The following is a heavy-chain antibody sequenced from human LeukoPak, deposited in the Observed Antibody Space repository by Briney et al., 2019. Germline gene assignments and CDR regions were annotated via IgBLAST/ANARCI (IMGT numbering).Heavy chain of an antibody. CDR1: GGSISSYY. CDR2: IYYSGST. J-gene: IGHJ4*02. V-gene: IGHV4-59*01. Sequence: SETLSLTCTVSGGSISSYYWNWIRQPPGKGLEWIGYIYYSGSTNYNPSLKSRVTISVDTSKNQFSLKLSSVTAADTAVYYCARRDSSGYDTFFDYWGQGTLVTVSS. D-gene: IGHD3-22*01. CDR3: ARRDSSGYDTFFDY.